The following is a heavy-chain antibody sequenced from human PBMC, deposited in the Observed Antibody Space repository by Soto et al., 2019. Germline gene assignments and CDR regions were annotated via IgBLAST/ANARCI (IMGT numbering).Heavy chain of an antibody. J-gene: IGHJ4*02. V-gene: IGHV4-59*01. D-gene: IGHD3-10*01. CDR2: IYYLGST. CDR1: GCSMSEYF. Sequence: SETLSLTCSFSGCSMSEYFWSWIRQSPGKGLEWIGYIYYLGSTDYNPSLKSRVTISVDTSRRQFSLRLTSVTAADTAVYYCARDGYDGSGSPYPAYWGPGTQVTV. CDR3: ARDGYDGSGSPYPAY.